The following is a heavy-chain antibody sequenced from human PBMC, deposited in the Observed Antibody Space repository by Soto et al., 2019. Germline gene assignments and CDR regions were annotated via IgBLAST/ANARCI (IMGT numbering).Heavy chain of an antibody. CDR1: GGTFSSYA. V-gene: IGHV1-69*13. CDR3: ARDFGLEGAFDI. J-gene: IGHJ3*02. D-gene: IGHD3-10*01. CDR2: IIPIFGTA. Sequence: SVKVSCKASGGTFSSYAISWGRQAPGQGLEWMGGIIPIFGTANYAQKFQGRVTITADESTSTAYMELRSLRSDDTAVYYCARDFGLEGAFDIWGQGTMVTVSS.